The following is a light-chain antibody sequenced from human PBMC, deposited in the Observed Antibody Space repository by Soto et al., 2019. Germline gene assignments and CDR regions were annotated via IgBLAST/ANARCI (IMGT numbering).Light chain of an antibody. CDR3: QTWGTGIRV. CDR2: LNSDGSH. Sequence: QPVLTQSPSASASLGASVKLTCTLSSGHSSYAIAWHQQRPEKGPRYLMKLNSDGSHSKGDGIPDRFSGSSSGAERYLTISSLQSEDEAYYYCQTWGTGIRVFGAGTQLTVL. V-gene: IGLV4-69*02. J-gene: IGLJ3*02. CDR1: SGHSSYA.